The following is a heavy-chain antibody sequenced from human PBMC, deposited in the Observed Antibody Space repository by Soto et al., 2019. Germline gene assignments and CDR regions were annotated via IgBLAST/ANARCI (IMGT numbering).Heavy chain of an antibody. CDR3: ARVFDPATVRGDYYYYGMVV. V-gene: IGHV1-69*13. CDR1: GGTFSSYA. CDR2: IIPIFGTA. Sequence: ASVKVSCKASGGTFSSYAISWVRQAPGQGLEWMGGIIPIFGTANYAQKFQGRVTITADESTSTAYMELSSLRSEDTAVYYCARVFDPATVRGDYYYYGMVVWGQGITVTVSS. D-gene: IGHD4-4*01. J-gene: IGHJ6*02.